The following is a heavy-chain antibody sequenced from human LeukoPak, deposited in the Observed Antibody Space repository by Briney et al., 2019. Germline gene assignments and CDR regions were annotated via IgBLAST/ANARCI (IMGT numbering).Heavy chain of an antibody. D-gene: IGHD2-2*01. CDR2: IKQDGSEK. CDR1: GFTFVNYW. J-gene: IGHJ4*02. V-gene: IGHV3-7*01. Sequence: PGGSLRLSCAASGFTFVNYWMSWVRQPPGGGLEGGANIKQDGSEKYYVDSVKGRFTISRDNAKNSLYLQMNSLRAEDTAVYYCARGAYCSSISCYLFDYWGQGTLVTVSS. CDR3: ARGAYCSSISCYLFDY.